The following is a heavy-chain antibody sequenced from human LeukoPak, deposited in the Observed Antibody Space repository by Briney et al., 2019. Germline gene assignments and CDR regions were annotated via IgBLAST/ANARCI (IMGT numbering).Heavy chain of an antibody. CDR3: ATGIAAAGYFDY. D-gene: IGHD6-13*01. J-gene: IGHJ4*02. Sequence: SVKVSCKASGGTFSSYAISWVRQAPGQGLEWMGGIIPIFGTANYAQKFQGRVTITADESTSTAYMELSSLRSEDTAVYYCATGIAAAGYFDYWGQGTLVTVSS. V-gene: IGHV1-69*13. CDR2: IIPIFGTA. CDR1: GGTFSSYA.